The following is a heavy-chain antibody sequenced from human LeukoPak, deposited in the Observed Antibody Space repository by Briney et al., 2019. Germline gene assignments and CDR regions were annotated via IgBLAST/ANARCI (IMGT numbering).Heavy chain of an antibody. V-gene: IGHV1-2*02. CDR2: INPNSGGT. D-gene: IGHD3-3*01. J-gene: IGHJ4*02. CDR1: GYTFTGYY. Sequence: ASVKVSCKASGYTFTGYYMHWVRQAPEQGLEWMGWINPNSGGTNYAQKFQGRVTMTRDTSISTAYMELSRLRSDDTAVYYCARVLDYDFWSGYYGSYFDYWGQGTLVTVSS. CDR3: ARVLDYDFWSGYYGSYFDY.